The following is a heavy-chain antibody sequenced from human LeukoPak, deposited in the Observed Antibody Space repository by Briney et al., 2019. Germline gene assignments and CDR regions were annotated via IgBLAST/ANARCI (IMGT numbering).Heavy chain of an antibody. J-gene: IGHJ4*02. Sequence: ASVKVSCKASGGTFSSYAISWVRQAPGQGLEWMGGIIPIFGTANYAQKFQGRVTITADESTSTAYMELSSLRSEDTAVYYCAREGSSGYYALDYWGQGTLVTVSS. V-gene: IGHV1-69*13. CDR2: IIPIFGTA. CDR1: GGTFSSYA. CDR3: AREGSSGYYALDY. D-gene: IGHD3-22*01.